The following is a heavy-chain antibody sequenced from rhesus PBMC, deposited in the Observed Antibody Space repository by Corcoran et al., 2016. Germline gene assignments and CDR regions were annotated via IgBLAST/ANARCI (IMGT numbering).Heavy chain of an antibody. V-gene: IGHV4-160*01. D-gene: IGHD5-24*01. CDR1: GGSIRSNY. Sequence: QVQLQESGPGLVKPSETLSLTCAVSGGSIRSNYWSWIRQAPGKGLEGLGRIYGSGGSTDYKPSLKSRVTISTDTSKNQFSRKLSSVTAADTAVYYCARDGAIQWVHPSLDVWGRGVLVTVSS. J-gene: IGHJ5-2*02. CDR3: ARDGAIQWVHPSLDV. CDR2: IYGSGGST.